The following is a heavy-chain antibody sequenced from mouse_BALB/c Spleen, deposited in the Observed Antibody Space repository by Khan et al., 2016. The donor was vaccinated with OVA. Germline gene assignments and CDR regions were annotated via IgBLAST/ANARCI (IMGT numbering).Heavy chain of an antibody. CDR1: GYTFTNYG. CDR2: INTYTGEP. V-gene: IGHV9-1*02. J-gene: IGHJ1*01. CDR3: ARVTSYWYFDV. Sequence: QVQLKQSGPELKKPGETVKISCKASGYTFTNYGMNWVKQASGKGLKWMGWINTYTGEPTYADDFKGRFVFSLETSASTAYLQISSLTNEDMTTXFCARVTSYWYFDVWGAGTTVTVSS.